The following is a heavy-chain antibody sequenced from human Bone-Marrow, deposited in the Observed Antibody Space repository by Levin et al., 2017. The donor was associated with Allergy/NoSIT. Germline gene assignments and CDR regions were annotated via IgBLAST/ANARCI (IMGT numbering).Heavy chain of an antibody. J-gene: IGHJ6*02. V-gene: IGHV3-15*07. CDR3: TPGRRAVAGTHYYYYGMDG. Sequence: GGSLRLSCAASGFTFSNAWMNWVRQAPGKGLEWVGRIKSKTDGGTTDYAAPVKGRFTISRDDSKNTLYLQMNSLKTEDTAVYYCTPGRRAVAGTHYYYYGMDGWGQGTTVTVSS. CDR2: IKSKTDGGTT. D-gene: IGHD6-19*01. CDR1: GFTFSNAW.